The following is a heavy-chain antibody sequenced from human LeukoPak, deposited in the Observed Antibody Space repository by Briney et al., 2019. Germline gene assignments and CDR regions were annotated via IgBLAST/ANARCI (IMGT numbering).Heavy chain of an antibody. J-gene: IGHJ4*02. CDR1: GGSFSGYY. Sequence: SETLSLTCAVYGGSFSGYYWSWIRQPPGKGLEWMGDINHSGSTKYNPYFKRRVTIAVATYKNQFSLKLSAVTATDTAVYYCARFITRGWYPPSFAFDYWGQGTLVTVSS. CDR2: INHSGST. CDR3: ARFITRGWYPPSFAFDY. D-gene: IGHD6-19*01. V-gene: IGHV4-34*01.